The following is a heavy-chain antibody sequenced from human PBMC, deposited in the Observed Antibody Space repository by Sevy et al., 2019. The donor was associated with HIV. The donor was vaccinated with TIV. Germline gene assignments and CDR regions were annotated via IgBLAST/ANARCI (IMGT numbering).Heavy chain of an antibody. CDR1: GFTFSNYA. Sequence: RGYLRLSCAASGFTFSNYAMSWVRQAPGKGLEWVSTFSFGCGKINYADSVKGRFTLSRDNSKNTLYLQMNSLRAEDTALYYCAREGCSKPHDYWGQGPLVSVSS. V-gene: IGHV3-23*01. J-gene: IGHJ4*02. D-gene: IGHD2-2*01. CDR3: AREGCSKPHDY. CDR2: FSFGCGKI.